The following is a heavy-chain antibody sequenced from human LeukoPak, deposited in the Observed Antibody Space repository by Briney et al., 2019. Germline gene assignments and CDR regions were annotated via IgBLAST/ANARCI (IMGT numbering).Heavy chain of an antibody. Sequence: ASVKVSCKASGYTFTSYYMHWVRQAPGQGLEWMGIINPSGGSTSYAQKFQGRVTMTRDTSTSTVYMELSSLRSEDTAVYYCARDRYYYDSSGYIRGNSFDYWGQGTLVTVSS. D-gene: IGHD3-22*01. CDR2: INPSGGST. J-gene: IGHJ4*02. CDR3: ARDRYYYDSSGYIRGNSFDY. V-gene: IGHV1-46*01. CDR1: GYTFTSYY.